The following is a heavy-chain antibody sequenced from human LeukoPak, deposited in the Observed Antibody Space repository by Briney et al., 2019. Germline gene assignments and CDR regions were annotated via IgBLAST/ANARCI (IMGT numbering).Heavy chain of an antibody. Sequence: GGALKLSCAASGFTFSGSAMHWVRQASGKGLEWVGRIRMKANSYATAYAPSVKGRLTISRDDSKNTAYLKINSLKTEDTAVYYCTRLARSITMVRGVILIYYYYYGMDVWGKGTTVTVSS. CDR2: IRMKANSYAT. J-gene: IGHJ6*04. V-gene: IGHV3-73*01. CDR3: TRLARSITMVRGVILIYYYYYGMDV. CDR1: GFTFSGSA. D-gene: IGHD3-10*01.